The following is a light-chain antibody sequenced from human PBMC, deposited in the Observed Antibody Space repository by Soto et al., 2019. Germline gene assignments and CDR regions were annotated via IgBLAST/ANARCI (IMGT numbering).Light chain of an antibody. V-gene: IGKV1-5*01. CDR3: QQYNDYSAT. CDR2: DVS. CDR1: QKSGPW. Sequence: DIEMVKSPSALSASVGDAVTITCRASQKSGPWLAWYQQKPGPAPKLLMYDVSSLKRGVPSRFSGSGSGTEFTLTISSLQPDDFATYYCQQYNDYSATYGQGTKVDIK. J-gene: IGKJ1*01.